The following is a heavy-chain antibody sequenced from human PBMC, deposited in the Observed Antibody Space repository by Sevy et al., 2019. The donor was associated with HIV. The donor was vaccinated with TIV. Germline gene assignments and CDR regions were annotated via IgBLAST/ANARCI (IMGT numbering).Heavy chain of an antibody. J-gene: IGHJ4*02. CDR3: VRDDRDGYFEY. V-gene: IGHV1-2*02. CDR1: GYTFTGYY. Sequence: ASVKVSCKASGYTFTGYYMHWMRQAPGQGLEWMGWINPDSGGPIYAPKFQGRVTLTRDTSISTAYMDLSRLKSDDTAVDYCVRDDRDGYFEYWGQGTLVTVS. CDR2: INPDSGGP.